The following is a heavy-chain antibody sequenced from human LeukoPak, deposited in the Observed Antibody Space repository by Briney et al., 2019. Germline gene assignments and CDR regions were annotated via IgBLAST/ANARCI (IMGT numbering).Heavy chain of an antibody. J-gene: IGHJ4*02. Sequence: GGSLRLSCAASGFTFSSYSMNWVRQAPGKGLEWVSSISSSSSYICYADSVKGRFTISRDNAKNSLYLQMNSLRAEDTAVYYCARDGALTVFDYWGQGTLVTVSS. CDR2: ISSSSSYI. V-gene: IGHV3-21*01. CDR1: GFTFSSYS. CDR3: ARDGALTVFDY. D-gene: IGHD4-17*01.